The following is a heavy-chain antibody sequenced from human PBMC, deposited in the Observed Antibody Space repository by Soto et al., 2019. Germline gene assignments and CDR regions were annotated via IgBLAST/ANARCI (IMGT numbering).Heavy chain of an antibody. V-gene: IGHV1-69*05. J-gene: IGHJ5*02. CDR3: ARMARGDFLSTGGFRWFDP. Sequence: WASVKVSCMASGCTFRSYASSWVRQAPGQGLEWMGGIIPIFGTANYAQKFQGRVTITTDESTSTAYMELSSLRSEDTAVYYCARMARGDFLSTGGFRWFDPWGQGTLVTVSS. D-gene: IGHD3-3*01. CDR2: IIPIFGTA. CDR1: GCTFRSYA.